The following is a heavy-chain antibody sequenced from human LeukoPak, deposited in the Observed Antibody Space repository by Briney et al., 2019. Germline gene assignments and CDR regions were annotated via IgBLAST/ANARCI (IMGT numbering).Heavy chain of an antibody. V-gene: IGHV4-4*07. CDR3: AREWIQLWGEGYYYYYYMDV. D-gene: IGHD5-18*01. CDR1: GGSISSYY. J-gene: IGHJ6*03. Sequence: SETLSLTCTVSGGSISSYYWSWIRQPAGKGLEWIGRIYTSGSTNYNPSLKSRVTMSVDTSKNQFSLKLSSVTAADTAVYYCAREWIQLWGEGYYYYYYMDVWGKGTTVTVSS. CDR2: IYTSGST.